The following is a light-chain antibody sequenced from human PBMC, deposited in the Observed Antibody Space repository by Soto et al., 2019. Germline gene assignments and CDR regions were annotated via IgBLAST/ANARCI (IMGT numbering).Light chain of an antibody. J-gene: IGKJ3*01. Sequence: DIQLTQSPSFLSASVGDRVTITCRASQGISSYLAWYQQKPGKAPKLLIYAASTLQSGVLSRFSGNGSGTEFTLTISSLQPEDFATYYCQQLNSYLFTFGPGTKVDIK. CDR3: QQLNSYLFT. CDR1: QGISSY. V-gene: IGKV1-9*01. CDR2: AAS.